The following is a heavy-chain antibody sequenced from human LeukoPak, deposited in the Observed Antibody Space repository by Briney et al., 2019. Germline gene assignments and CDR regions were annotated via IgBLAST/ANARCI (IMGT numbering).Heavy chain of an antibody. D-gene: IGHD3-9*01. V-gene: IGHV1-2*02. Sequence: ASVKVSCKASGYTFTGYYMHWVRQAPGQGLEWMGWINPNSGGTNYAQKFQGRVTMARDTSISTAYMELSRLRSDDTAVYYCARAGHYDILTGWEAGFDYWGQGTLVTVSS. J-gene: IGHJ4*02. CDR1: GYTFTGYY. CDR3: ARAGHYDILTGWEAGFDY. CDR2: INPNSGGT.